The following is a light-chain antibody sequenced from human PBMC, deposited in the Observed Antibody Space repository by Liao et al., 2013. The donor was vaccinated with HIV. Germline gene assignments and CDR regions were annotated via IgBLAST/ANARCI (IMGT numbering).Light chain of an antibody. J-gene: IGLJ1*01. CDR1: ALPKQY. CDR2: KDS. CDR3: QAWDSSSYV. Sequence: SYELTQPPSVSVSPGQTARITCSGDALPKQYAYWYQQKPGQAPVLVIYKDSKRPSGIPERFSGSNSGNTATLTISGTQAMDEADYYCQAWDSSSYVFGTGTKVTVL. V-gene: IGLV3-1*01.